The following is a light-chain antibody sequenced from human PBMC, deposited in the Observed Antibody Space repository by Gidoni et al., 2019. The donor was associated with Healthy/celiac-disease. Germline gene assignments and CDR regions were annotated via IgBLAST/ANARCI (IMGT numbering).Light chain of an antibody. CDR3: QQTNSFPIT. V-gene: IGKV1-12*01. CDR1: QNIGSW. J-gene: IGKJ5*01. CDR2: AAS. Sequence: DIHMTQSPSSVSASVGDRVTITCRASQNIGSWLAWYQQKPGKAPKLLIYAASRLQSGVTSRFSGSGSGTDFTLTISSLQPEDSATYYCQQTNSFPITLGQGTRLEIK.